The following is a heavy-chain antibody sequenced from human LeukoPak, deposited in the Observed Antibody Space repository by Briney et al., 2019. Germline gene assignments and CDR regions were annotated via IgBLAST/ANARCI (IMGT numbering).Heavy chain of an antibody. CDR1: GFTFSSYE. CDR2: ISSSGSSI. J-gene: IGHJ6*02. Sequence: PGGSLRLSCAASGFTFSSYEMNWVRQAPGKGLEWVSYISSSGSSIYYADSVKGRFTTSRDNAKNSLYLQMNSLRAEDTAVYYCARDPRCSSMSCYRSSFYGMDVWGQGTTVTVSS. V-gene: IGHV3-48*03. D-gene: IGHD2-2*01. CDR3: ARDPRCSSMSCYRSSFYGMDV.